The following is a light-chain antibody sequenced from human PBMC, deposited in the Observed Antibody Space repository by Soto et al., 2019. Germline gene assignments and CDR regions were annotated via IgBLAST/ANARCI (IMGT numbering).Light chain of an antibody. CDR1: SSDVGGYNY. CDR3: SSYTTSNTRQIV. J-gene: IGLJ1*01. Sequence: QSVLTQPASVSGSPGQSITISRTGTSSDVGGYNYVSWYQHHPGKAPKLMIFDVSNRPSGVSNRFSGSKSGNTASLTISGLQPEDEADYYCSSYTTSNTRQIVFGTGTKVPVL. CDR2: DVS. V-gene: IGLV2-14*03.